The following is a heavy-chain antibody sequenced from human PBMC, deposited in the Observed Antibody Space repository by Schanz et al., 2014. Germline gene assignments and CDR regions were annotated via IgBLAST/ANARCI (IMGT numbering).Heavy chain of an antibody. J-gene: IGHJ4*02. D-gene: IGHD5-12*01. CDR1: GFTFSSYW. Sequence: VQLLESGGGLVQPGGSLRLSCAASGFTFSSYWMHWVRQAPGKGLEWVAILWHDGSKKYYADSVKGRFTVSRDNSKNTLYLQLNSLRAEDTAVYYCARDFHGYGPHLDYWGQGSLVTVSS. CDR2: LWHDGSKK. V-gene: IGHV3-33*08. CDR3: ARDFHGYGPHLDY.